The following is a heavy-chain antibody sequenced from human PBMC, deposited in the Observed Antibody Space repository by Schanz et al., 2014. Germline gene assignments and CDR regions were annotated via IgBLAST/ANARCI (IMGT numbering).Heavy chain of an antibody. CDR2: INSVGSNT. J-gene: IGHJ3*02. Sequence: EVQLVQSGGGLVQPGGSLRLSCAASGFTFSSHWMHWVRQDPGEGLVWVARINSVGSNTDYADSVTGRFTISRDNAKNTLYLQMNTLRAEDTAVYYCARKMKLGVYGGKGHDSLDIWGQGTMVTVSS. CDR3: ARKMKLGVYGGKGHDSLDI. D-gene: IGHD4-17*01. CDR1: GFTFSSHW. V-gene: IGHV3-74*01.